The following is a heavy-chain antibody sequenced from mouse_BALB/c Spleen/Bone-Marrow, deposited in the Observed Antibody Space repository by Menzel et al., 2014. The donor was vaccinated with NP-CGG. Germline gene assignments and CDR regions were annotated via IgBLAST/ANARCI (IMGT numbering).Heavy chain of an antibody. Sequence: QVQLQQSGAELARPGASVKMSCKASGYTFTSYTMHWVKQRPGQGLEWIGYINPSSGYTSYNQKFKDKATLTADKSSSTAYMQLSSLTSEDSAVYYCAYGNYGYAMDYWGQGTSVTVSS. CDR1: GYTFTSYT. D-gene: IGHD2-10*02. CDR3: AYGNYGYAMDY. V-gene: IGHV1-4*01. CDR2: INPSSGYT. J-gene: IGHJ4*01.